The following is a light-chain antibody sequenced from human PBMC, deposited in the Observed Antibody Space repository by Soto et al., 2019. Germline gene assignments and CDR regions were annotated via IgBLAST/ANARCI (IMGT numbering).Light chain of an antibody. CDR2: DAS. J-gene: IGKJ1*01. V-gene: IGKV1-5*01. Sequence: DIQMTQSPSTLSASVGDRVTITCLASQSISSWLAWYQQKPGKAPKLLIYDASSLESGVPSRFSGSGSGTEFTLTISSLQPDDFAIYYCQQYNSYSQTFGQGTKVEIK. CDR3: QQYNSYSQT. CDR1: QSISSW.